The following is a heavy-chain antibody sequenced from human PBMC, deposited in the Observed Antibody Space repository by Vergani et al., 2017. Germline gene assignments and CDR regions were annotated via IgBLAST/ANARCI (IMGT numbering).Heavy chain of an antibody. CDR1: GGTFSSYT. V-gene: IGHV1-69*04. CDR3: ARDRYRSTLGRGYDFDY. CDR2: IIPLLGLV. J-gene: IGHJ4*02. D-gene: IGHD6-13*01. Sequence: QVQLVHSGAEVKKPGSSVKVSCKASGGTFSSYTISWVRQAPGQGLEWMGRIIPLLGLVTYAQKFQGIVTITADQSTSTAYMELSSLRSEDTAVYYCARDRYRSTLGRGYDFDYWGQGTLVTVSS.